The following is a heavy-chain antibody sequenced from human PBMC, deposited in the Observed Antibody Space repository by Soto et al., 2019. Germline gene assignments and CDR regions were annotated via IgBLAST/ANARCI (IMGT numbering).Heavy chain of an antibody. V-gene: IGHV3-43D*04. CDR3: AKSLYYYDSSPLDH. Sequence: GGSLRLSCAAAGFDFEYYAMHWVRQVPGKGLEWVSLTNSDGTDSYYVDSVKGRFTISRDNAKTTLYLQMDRLRPEDTALYFCAKSLYYYDSSPLDHWGPGTLVTVSS. D-gene: IGHD3-22*01. J-gene: IGHJ4*02. CDR1: GFDFEYYA. CDR2: TNSDGTDS.